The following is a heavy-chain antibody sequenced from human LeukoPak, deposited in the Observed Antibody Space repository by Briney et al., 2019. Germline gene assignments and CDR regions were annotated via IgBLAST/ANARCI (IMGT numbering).Heavy chain of an antibody. V-gene: IGHV4-59*01. J-gene: IGHJ3*02. CDR2: ISYMRTT. Sequence: SETLSLTCTVSGGSISSYYWSWIWQSPGKGLEWIGYISYMRTTNYNPSLKSLVTISLDTSKNQFSLKLRSVTAADTAIYYRATERSDTVYEAFDIWGQGTMVTVSS. D-gene: IGHD5-18*01. CDR1: GGSISSYY. CDR3: ATERSDTVYEAFDI.